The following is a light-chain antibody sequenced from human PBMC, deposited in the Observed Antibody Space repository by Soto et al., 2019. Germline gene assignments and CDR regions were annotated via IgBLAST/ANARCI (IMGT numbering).Light chain of an antibody. CDR3: AAWDDSLEVV. Sequence: QSVLAQPPSASGTPGQRVTMSCSGSSSNIGSNTVNWYQQLPGTAPKLLIYSNNQRPSGVPDRFSGSKSGTSASLAISGLQSEDEADYYCAAWDDSLEVVFGGGTKVTVL. CDR2: SNN. CDR1: SSNIGSNT. J-gene: IGLJ2*01. V-gene: IGLV1-44*01.